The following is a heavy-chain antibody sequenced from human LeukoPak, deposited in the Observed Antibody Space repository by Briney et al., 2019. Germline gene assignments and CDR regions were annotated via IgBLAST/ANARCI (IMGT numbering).Heavy chain of an antibody. CDR2: INHSGST. D-gene: IGHD4-17*01. V-gene: IGHV4-34*01. CDR1: GGSFSGYY. CDR3: ARGASTVKDAFDI. J-gene: IGHJ3*02. Sequence: PSETLSLTCAVYGGSFSGYYWSWIRQPPGKGLEWIGEINHSGSTNYNPSLKSRVTISVDTSKNQFSLKLSSVTAADTAVYYCARGASTVKDAFDIWGQGTMVTVSS.